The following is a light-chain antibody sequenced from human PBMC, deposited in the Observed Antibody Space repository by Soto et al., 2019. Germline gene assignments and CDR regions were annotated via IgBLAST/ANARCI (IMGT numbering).Light chain of an antibody. CDR1: QSIYNY. V-gene: IGKV1-39*01. J-gene: IGKJ2*01. CDR3: QQSYSTPVT. CDR2: AAS. Sequence: DIQMTQSPSSLSASVGDRVTITCRASQSIYNYLNWYQQKPWKAPKLLIYAASSLQSGVPSRFSGSGSGTDFTLTISSLQPEDFATYYCQQSYSTPVTFGQGTKLEIK.